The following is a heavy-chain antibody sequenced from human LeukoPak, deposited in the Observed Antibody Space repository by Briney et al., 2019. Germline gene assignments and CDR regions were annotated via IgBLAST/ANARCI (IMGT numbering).Heavy chain of an antibody. CDR1: GFTFSSYG. CDR2: ISYDGSNK. D-gene: IGHD3-22*01. CDR3: AKAPPLFYYDSSGYYLDAFDI. Sequence: GGSLRLSCAASGFTFSSYGMHWVRQAPGKGLEWVAVISYDGSNKYYADSVKGRFTISRDNSKNTLYLQMNSLRAEDTAVYYCAKAPPLFYYDSSGYYLDAFDIWGQGTMVTVSS. V-gene: IGHV3-30*18. J-gene: IGHJ3*02.